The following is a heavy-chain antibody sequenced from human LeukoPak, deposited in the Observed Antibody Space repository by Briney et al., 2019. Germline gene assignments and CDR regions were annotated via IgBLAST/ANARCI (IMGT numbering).Heavy chain of an antibody. D-gene: IGHD3-22*01. CDR3: ARGRVYYYDSSGYPKLDY. Sequence: LRLSCAASGFTFSSYAMNWIRQPPGEGLEWIGEINHSGSTNYNPSLKSRVTISVDTSKNQFSLKLSSVTAADTAVYYCARGRVYYYDSSGYPKLDYWGQGTLVTVSS. CDR2: INHSGST. J-gene: IGHJ4*02. CDR1: GFTFSSYA. V-gene: IGHV4-34*01.